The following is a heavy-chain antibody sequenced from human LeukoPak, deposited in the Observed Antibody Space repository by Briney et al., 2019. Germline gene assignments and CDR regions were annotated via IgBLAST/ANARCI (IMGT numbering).Heavy chain of an antibody. V-gene: IGHV1-46*01. CDR2: INPSGGST. CDR1: GYTFTSYY. CDR3: ARDRPMVRGVITYYFDY. J-gene: IGHJ4*02. D-gene: IGHD3-10*01. Sequence: ASVKVSCKASGYTFTSYYMHWVRQAPGQGLEWMGIINPSGGSTSYAQKFQGRVTMTRDTSTSTVYMELSSLRSEDTAVYYCARDRPMVRGVITYYFDYWGQGTLVTVSS.